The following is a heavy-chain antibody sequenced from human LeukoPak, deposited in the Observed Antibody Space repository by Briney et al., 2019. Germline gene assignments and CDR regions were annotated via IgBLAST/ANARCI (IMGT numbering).Heavy chain of an antibody. D-gene: IGHD2-15*01. CDR2: IKREIDGGTT. CDR1: GFTFSNEW. V-gene: IGHV3-15*01. Sequence: GGSLRLSRAASGFTFSNEWMSWARQAPGKGLEWVGRIKREIDGGTTEYAAPVKVRFTISRDDSKNMLYLQMDSLKTDDTDMYYCTSIGFWGQGALVTVSS. CDR3: TSIGF. J-gene: IGHJ4*02.